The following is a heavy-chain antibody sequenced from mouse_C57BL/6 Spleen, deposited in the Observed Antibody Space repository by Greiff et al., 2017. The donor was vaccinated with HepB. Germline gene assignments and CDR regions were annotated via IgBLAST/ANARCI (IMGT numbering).Heavy chain of an antibody. CDR1: GYTFTSYW. J-gene: IGHJ4*01. CDR2: IEPSDSYT. CDR3: ARGQLSMDY. Sequence: VKLQQPGAELVKPGASVKLSCKASGYTFTSYWMQWVKQRPGQGLEWIGEIEPSDSYTNYNQKFKGKATLTVDTSSSTAYMQLSSLTSEDSAVYYCARGQLSMDYWGQGTSVTVSS. D-gene: IGHD3-2*02. V-gene: IGHV1-50*01.